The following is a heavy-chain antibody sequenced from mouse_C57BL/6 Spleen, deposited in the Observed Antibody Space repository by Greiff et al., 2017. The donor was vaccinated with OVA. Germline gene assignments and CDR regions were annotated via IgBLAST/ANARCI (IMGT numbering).Heavy chain of an antibody. Sequence: EVQLQQSGPELVKPGASVKMSCKASGYTFTDYNMHWVKQSHGKSLEWIGYINPNNGGTSYNQKFKGKATLTVNKSSSTAYMELRSLTSEDSAVYDCARWDDYDVGCAYWGQGTLVTVSA. D-gene: IGHD2-4*01. CDR3: ARWDDYDVGCAY. CDR1: GYTFTDYN. V-gene: IGHV1-22*01. J-gene: IGHJ3*01. CDR2: INPNNGGT.